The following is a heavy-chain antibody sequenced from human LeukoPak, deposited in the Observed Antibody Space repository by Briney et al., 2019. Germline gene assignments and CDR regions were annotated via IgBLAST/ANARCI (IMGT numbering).Heavy chain of an antibody. CDR1: GFTFSSYS. V-gene: IGHV3-21*01. CDR2: ISSSSSYI. D-gene: IGHD3-10*01. CDR3: ARAPRYYGSGSYYLFDY. Sequence: GGSLRLTCAASGFTFSSYSMNWVRQAPGKGLDWVSSISSSSSYIYYADSVKGRFTISRDNAKNPLYLQMNSLRAEDTAVYYCARAPRYYGSGSYYLFDYWGQGTLVTVSS. J-gene: IGHJ4*02.